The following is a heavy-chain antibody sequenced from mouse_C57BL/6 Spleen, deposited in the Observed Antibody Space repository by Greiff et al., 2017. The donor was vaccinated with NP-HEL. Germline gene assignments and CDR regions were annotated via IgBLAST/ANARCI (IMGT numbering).Heavy chain of an antibody. J-gene: IGHJ1*03. D-gene: IGHD1-1*01. CDR1: GYTFTSYW. CDR3: ARDYGSSYWYFDV. V-gene: IGHV1-7*01. CDR2: INPSSGYT. Sequence: QVQLQQSGAELAKPGASVKLSCKASGYTFTSYWMHWVKQRPGQGLEWIGYINPSSGYTKYNQRFKDKATLTADKSSSTAYMQLSGLTYEDSAVYDCARDYGSSYWYFDVWGTGTTVTVSA.